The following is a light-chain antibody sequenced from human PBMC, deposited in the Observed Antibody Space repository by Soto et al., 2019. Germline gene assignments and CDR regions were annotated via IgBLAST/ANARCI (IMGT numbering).Light chain of an antibody. CDR1: QIVSSNY. V-gene: IGKV3-20*01. CDR3: QQYGSSPPRT. J-gene: IGKJ1*01. Sequence: EIVLTQSPDTLSLSPGERATLSFRAIQIVSSNYLAWYQQRPGQTPRLLIYGASSRATGVPDRFSGSGSGADFTLSISRLEPEDFAVYYCQQYGSSPPRTFGQGTKVDIK. CDR2: GAS.